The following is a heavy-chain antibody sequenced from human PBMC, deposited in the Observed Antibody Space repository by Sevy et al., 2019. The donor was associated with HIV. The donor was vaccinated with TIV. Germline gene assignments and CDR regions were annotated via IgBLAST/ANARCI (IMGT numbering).Heavy chain of an antibody. D-gene: IGHD3-9*01. CDR3: AKDFTGYNGMDV. J-gene: IGHJ6*02. V-gene: IGHV3-30*18. Sequence: GSLRLSCVVSGITFSTSGMHWVRQAPGKGLEWVAVISYHGRDKFYADSVKGRSTISRDNSKNILYLQMFSLRAEDTVVYYCAKDFTGYNGMDVWGQGTMVTVSS. CDR2: ISYHGRDK. CDR1: GITFSTSG.